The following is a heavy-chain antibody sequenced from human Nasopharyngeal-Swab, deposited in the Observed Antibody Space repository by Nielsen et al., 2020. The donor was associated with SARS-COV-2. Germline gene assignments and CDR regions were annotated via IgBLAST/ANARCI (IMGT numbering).Heavy chain of an antibody. V-gene: IGHV1-69*13. CDR3: ARGGYYGSGSYFHYYYGMDV. Sequence: SVKVSCKASVGTFSSYAISWVRQAPGQGLEWMGGIIPIFGTANYAQKFQGRVTITADESTSTAYMELSSLRSEDTAVYYCARGGYYGSGSYFHYYYGMDVWGQGTTVTVS. CDR1: VGTFSSYA. J-gene: IGHJ6*02. D-gene: IGHD3-10*01. CDR2: IIPIFGTA.